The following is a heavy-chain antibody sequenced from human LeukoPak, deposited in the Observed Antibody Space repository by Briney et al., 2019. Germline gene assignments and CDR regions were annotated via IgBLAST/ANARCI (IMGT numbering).Heavy chain of an antibody. CDR1: GGTFSSYA. J-gene: IGHJ4*02. V-gene: IGHV1-69*05. D-gene: IGHD6-13*01. Sequence: SVKVSCKASGGTFSSYAISWVRQAPGQGLEWMGRIIPIFGTANYAQKFQGRVTITTDESTSTDYMEMSRLRPEDTAVYYCARDQRSWYSPYFDYWGQGTLVTVSS. CDR3: ARDQRSWYSPYFDY. CDR2: IIPIFGTA.